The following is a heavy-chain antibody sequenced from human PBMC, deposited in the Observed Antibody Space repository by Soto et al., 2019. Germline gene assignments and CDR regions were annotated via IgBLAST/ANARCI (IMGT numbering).Heavy chain of an antibody. D-gene: IGHD4-17*01. CDR2: ISGSGGST. J-gene: IGHJ4*02. V-gene: IGHV3-23*01. CDR1: GFTFSSYA. CDR3: AKDQSSRSTVTTN. Sequence: GGSLRLSCAASGFTFSSYAMSWVRQAPGKGLEWVSAISGSGGSTYYADSVKGRFTISRGNSKNTLYLQMNSLRAEDTAVYYCAKDQSSRSTVTTNWGQGTLVTVSS.